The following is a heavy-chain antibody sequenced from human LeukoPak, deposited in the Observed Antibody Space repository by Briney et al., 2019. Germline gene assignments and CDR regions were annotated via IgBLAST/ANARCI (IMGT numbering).Heavy chain of an antibody. CDR1: GYTVSSNY. V-gene: IGHV3-66*01. D-gene: IGHD3-10*01. Sequence: GGSLRLSCAASGYTVSSNYMNWVRQAPGKGLEWVSVIYRGGNTYYADSVKGRFTISRDNSKNTLYLQMNSLRAEDMAVYYCARLWFGELAFDYWGQGTLVTVSS. CDR2: IYRGGNT. J-gene: IGHJ4*02. CDR3: ARLWFGELAFDY.